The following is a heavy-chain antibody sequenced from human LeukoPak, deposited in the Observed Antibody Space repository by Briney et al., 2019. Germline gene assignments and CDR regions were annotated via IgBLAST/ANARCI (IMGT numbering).Heavy chain of an antibody. Sequence: SETLSLTCAVHGGSFSGYYWSWIRQPPGKGLEWIGEINHSGSTNYNPSLKSRVTISVDTSKNQFSLKLSSVTAADTAVYYCARGSKYSPRLDYWGQGTLVTVSS. CDR3: ARGSKYSPRLDY. D-gene: IGHD6-6*01. CDR1: GGSFSGYY. CDR2: INHSGST. V-gene: IGHV4-34*01. J-gene: IGHJ4*02.